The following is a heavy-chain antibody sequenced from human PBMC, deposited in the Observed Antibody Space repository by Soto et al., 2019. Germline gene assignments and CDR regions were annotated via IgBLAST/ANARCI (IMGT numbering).Heavy chain of an antibody. CDR1: GGTFSRHS. J-gene: IGHJ4*02. V-gene: IGHV1-69*01. CDR3: ARDLTSVRGS. D-gene: IGHD3-10*01. CDR2: IIPIFDAT. Sequence: QVQMVQSGAEVKKPGSSARVSCKVSGGTFSRHSISWVRQAPGQGLEWMGGIIPIFDATQYAQKFQGRLTITADESTTTFPMGLSGLRPEDTAIYYCARDLTSVRGSWGQGTLVTVS.